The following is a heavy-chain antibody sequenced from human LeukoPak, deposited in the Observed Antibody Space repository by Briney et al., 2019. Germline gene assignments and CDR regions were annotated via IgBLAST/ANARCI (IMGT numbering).Heavy chain of an antibody. D-gene: IGHD1-7*01. V-gene: IGHV3-48*04. Sequence: GGSLRLSCEASGFIFSTYGMIWVRQAPGKGPEWVSYNTSGSSTINYADSVKGRFTISRDNAKNSLYLQMNSPRVEDTAVYYCARWSAELDAFDIWGQGTMVTVSS. CDR3: ARWSAELDAFDI. J-gene: IGHJ3*02. CDR1: GFIFSTYG. CDR2: NTSGSSTI.